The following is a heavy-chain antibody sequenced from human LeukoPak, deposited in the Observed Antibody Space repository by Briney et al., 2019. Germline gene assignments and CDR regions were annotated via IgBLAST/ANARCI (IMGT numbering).Heavy chain of an antibody. CDR1: GFTFSSYA. J-gene: IGHJ3*02. V-gene: IGHV3-30*04. CDR2: ISYDGSNK. Sequence: PGGSLRLSCAASGFTFSSYAMHWVRQAPGKGLEWVAVISYDGSNKYYADSVKGRFTISRDNAKNSLYLQMNSLRAEDTAVYYCARDSTPQAYDFWKRGAFDIWGQGTMVTVSS. D-gene: IGHD3-3*01. CDR3: ARDSTPQAYDFWKRGAFDI.